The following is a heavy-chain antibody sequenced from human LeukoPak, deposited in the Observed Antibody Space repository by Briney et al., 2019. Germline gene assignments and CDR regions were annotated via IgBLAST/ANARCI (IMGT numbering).Heavy chain of an antibody. D-gene: IGHD1-1*01. Sequence: GGSLRLSCAASGFTFSNSWMHWVRQVPRKGLVWVSRISSDGSSSIYADSVKGRFTISRDNAKNTLYLQMNSLRAEDTAVYYCARMATAFDYWGQGTLVTVSS. V-gene: IGHV3-74*01. J-gene: IGHJ4*02. CDR3: ARMATAFDY. CDR1: GFTFSNSW. CDR2: ISSDGSSS.